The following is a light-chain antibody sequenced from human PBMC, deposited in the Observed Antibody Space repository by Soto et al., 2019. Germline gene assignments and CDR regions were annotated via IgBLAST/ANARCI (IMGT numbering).Light chain of an antibody. CDR1: QSISYY. V-gene: IGKV1-39*01. CDR2: TTS. J-gene: IGKJ5*01. Sequence: DIQMAQSPSSLSASVGDRVTIACRASQSISYYLNWYQQKPGRAPRLLIYTTSSLQSGVPSKFSGSASGTDFTLTISSLQPEDFATYYCQQLSRYPLTFGGGTRLETK. CDR3: QQLSRYPLT.